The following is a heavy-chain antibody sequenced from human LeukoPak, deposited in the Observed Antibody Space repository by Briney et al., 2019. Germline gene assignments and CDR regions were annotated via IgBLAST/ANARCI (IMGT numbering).Heavy chain of an antibody. CDR3: ARDLGPSRGFDY. D-gene: IGHD3-10*01. CDR2: ISYSGGT. J-gene: IGHJ4*02. Sequence: SGTLSLTCTVSGGSISSYYWSWIRQPPGKGLEWIGYISYSGGTYYNPSLKSRVTISVDTSKKQFSLKLSSVTAADTAVYYCARDLGPSRGFDYWGQGTLVTVPS. CDR1: GGSISSYY. V-gene: IGHV4-59*01.